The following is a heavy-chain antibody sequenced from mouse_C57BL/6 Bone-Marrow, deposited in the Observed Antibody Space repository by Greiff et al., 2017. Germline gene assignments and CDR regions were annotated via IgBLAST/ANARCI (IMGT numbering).Heavy chain of an antibody. CDR1: GFTFSSYA. D-gene: IGHD1-1*01. CDR2: ISSGGDYI. V-gene: IGHV5-9-1*02. Sequence: EVMLVESGEGLVKPGGSLKLSCAASGFTFSSYAMSWVRQTPEKRLEWVAYISSGGDYIYYADTVKGRFTISRDNARNTLYLQMSSLKSEDTAMYYCTRRDGSSPHAMDYWGQGTSVTVSS. J-gene: IGHJ4*01. CDR3: TRRDGSSPHAMDY.